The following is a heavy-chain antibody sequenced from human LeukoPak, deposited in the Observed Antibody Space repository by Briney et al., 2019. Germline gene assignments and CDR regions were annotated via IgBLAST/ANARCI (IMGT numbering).Heavy chain of an antibody. CDR3: ARHNHGMDV. CDR2: FSYPGST. J-gene: IGHJ6*02. Sequence: YPSETLSLTCTVSGGSISSSGYYWGWIRQPPGKGLEWIGSFSYPGSTYYNSSLKIRLTVSVDTSRTQLSLKLTSVTAADTAVYYCARHNHGMDVWGQGTTVTVSS. V-gene: IGHV4-39*01. CDR1: GGSISSSGYY.